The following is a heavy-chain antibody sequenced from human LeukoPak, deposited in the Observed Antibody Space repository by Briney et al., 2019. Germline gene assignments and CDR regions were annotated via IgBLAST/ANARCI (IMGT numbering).Heavy chain of an antibody. V-gene: IGHV1-69*06. CDR3: ARSSVVTAMVHLAY. CDR2: IIPIFGTA. CDR1: GGTFTSYT. D-gene: IGHD2-21*02. J-gene: IGHJ4*02. Sequence: ASLKLSCKASGGTFTSYTISCVRQAPAQGLEWRGGIIPIFGTAKYAQKFQGRVTITADTSTSTAYVEPSSLRSEDTAVYYCARSSVVTAMVHLAYWGQGTLVTVSS.